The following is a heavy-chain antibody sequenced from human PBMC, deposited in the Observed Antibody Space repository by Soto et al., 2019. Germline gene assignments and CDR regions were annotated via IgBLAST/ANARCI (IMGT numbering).Heavy chain of an antibody. CDR2: ISYDGSNK. D-gene: IGHD6-13*01. Sequence: GGSLRLSCAASGFTFSSYGMHWVRQAPGKGLEWVAVISYDGSNKYYADSVKGRFTISRDNSKNTLYLQMNSLRAEDTAVYYCANPSSSRLPWGQGTLVTVSS. CDR3: ANPSSSRLP. V-gene: IGHV3-30*18. CDR1: GFTFSSYG. J-gene: IGHJ5*02.